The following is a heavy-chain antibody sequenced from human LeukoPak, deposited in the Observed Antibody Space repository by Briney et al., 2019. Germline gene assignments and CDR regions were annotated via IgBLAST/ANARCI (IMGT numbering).Heavy chain of an antibody. D-gene: IGHD3-3*01. V-gene: IGHV2-5*01. CDR1: GGSISSYYW. CDR3: AHKYAFWSGYSF. Sequence: TLSLTCTVSGGSISSYYWSWIRQPPGKALEWLALIYWNDDKRYSPSLKSRLTITKDTSKNQVVLTMTNMDPVDTATYYCAHKYAFWSGYSFWGQGTLVTVSS. J-gene: IGHJ4*02. CDR2: IYWNDDK.